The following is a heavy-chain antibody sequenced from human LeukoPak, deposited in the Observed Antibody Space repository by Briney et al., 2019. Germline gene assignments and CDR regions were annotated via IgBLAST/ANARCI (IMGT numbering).Heavy chain of an antibody. CDR3: ARQYCSSTSCYTDFDY. J-gene: IGHJ4*02. D-gene: IGHD2-2*02. CDR2: ISAYNGNT. CDR1: GYTFTSYG. V-gene: IGHV1-18*01. Sequence: ASVKVSCKASGYTFTSYGISWVRHAPGQGLEWMGWISAYNGNTNYAQKLQGRVTMTTDTSTSTAYMELRSLRSDDTAVYYCARQYCSSTSCYTDFDYWGQGTLVTVSS.